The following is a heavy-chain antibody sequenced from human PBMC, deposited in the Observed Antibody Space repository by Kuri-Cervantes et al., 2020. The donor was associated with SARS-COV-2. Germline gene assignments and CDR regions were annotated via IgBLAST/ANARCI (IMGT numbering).Heavy chain of an antibody. CDR3: AKDPWAVVVSGAFDT. CDR1: GFTFTTFA. D-gene: IGHD3-22*01. V-gene: IGHV3-23*01. J-gene: IGHJ3*02. Sequence: GGSLRLSCAASGFTFTTFAMSWVRQAPGKGLEWVPTINYNAESTYHADSVKGRFTISRDNSQNTLFLQMDSLRAEDTATYYCAKDPWAVVVSGAFDTWGQGTMVTVSS. CDR2: INYNAEST.